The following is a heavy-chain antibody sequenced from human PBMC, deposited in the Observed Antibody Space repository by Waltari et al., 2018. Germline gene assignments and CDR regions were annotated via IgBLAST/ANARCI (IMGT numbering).Heavy chain of an antibody. CDR3: ARRSGWYVAFDY. D-gene: IGHD6-19*01. CDR1: GFPVGSNY. J-gene: IGHJ4*02. Sequence: EVLLVESGGGLIQRGGSLRLSCAASGFPVGSNYMSWVRLAPGKGMAWVSVIYSGGSTYYADSVKCRFNITRDNYKNTLYLKMNSMRAEDTAVYYCARRSGWYVAFDYWGQGTLVTVSS. CDR2: IYSGGST. V-gene: IGHV3-53*01.